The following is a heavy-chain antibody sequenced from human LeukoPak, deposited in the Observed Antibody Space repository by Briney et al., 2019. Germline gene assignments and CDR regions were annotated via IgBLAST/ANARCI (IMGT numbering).Heavy chain of an antibody. CDR1: GFTFSSYS. Sequence: KSGGSLRLSCAASGFTFSSYSMNWIRQPPGKGLEWIGSIYYSGNTYYKPSLKSRVTISVDTSKNQSSLKLSSVTATDTAVYYCARHDGSNNLDYWGQGTLVTVSS. D-gene: IGHD1-14*01. V-gene: IGHV4-39*01. CDR2: IYYSGNT. CDR3: ARHDGSNNLDY. J-gene: IGHJ4*02.